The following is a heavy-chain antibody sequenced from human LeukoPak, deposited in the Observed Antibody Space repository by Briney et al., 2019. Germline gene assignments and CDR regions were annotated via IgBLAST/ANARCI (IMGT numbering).Heavy chain of an antibody. Sequence: GASVKVSCKASGYTFTSYGISWVRQAPGQGLEWMRWISAYNGNTNYAQKLQGRVTMTTDTSTSTAYMELRSLRSDDTAVYYCARDRVVVAATPNWFDPWGQGTLVTVSS. D-gene: IGHD2-15*01. V-gene: IGHV1-18*01. J-gene: IGHJ5*02. CDR3: ARDRVVVAATPNWFDP. CDR1: GYTFTSYG. CDR2: ISAYNGNT.